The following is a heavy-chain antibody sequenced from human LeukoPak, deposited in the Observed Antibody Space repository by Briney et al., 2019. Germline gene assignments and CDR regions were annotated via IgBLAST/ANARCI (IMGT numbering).Heavy chain of an antibody. J-gene: IGHJ4*02. Sequence: PSETLSLTCTVSGGSISSDNYYWGWIRQPPGKGLEWIGSIYYSGTTYYNPSLKSRVTISVDTSKNQFSLKLSSVTAADTALYYCAKHYMGSSYNHGLDCWGQGTLVTVSS. D-gene: IGHD3-10*01. CDR3: AKHYMGSSYNHGLDC. CDR2: IYYSGTT. CDR1: GGSISSDNYY. V-gene: IGHV4-39*01.